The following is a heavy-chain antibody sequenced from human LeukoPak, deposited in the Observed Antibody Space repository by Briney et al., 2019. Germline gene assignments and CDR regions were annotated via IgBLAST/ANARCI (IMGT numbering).Heavy chain of an antibody. CDR2: ISYDGSNK. J-gene: IGHJ4*02. CDR3: ARDSTVTRGGIGY. V-gene: IGHV3-30-3*01. CDR1: GFTFSSYA. Sequence: PGGSLRLSCAASGFTFSSYAMHWVRQAPGKGLEWVAVISYDGSNKYYADSVKGRFTISRDNSKNTLYLQMNSLRAEDTAVYYCARDSTVTRGGIGYWGQGTLVTVSS. D-gene: IGHD4-17*01.